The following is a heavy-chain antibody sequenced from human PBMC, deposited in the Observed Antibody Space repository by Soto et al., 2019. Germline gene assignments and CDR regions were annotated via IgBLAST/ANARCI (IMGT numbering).Heavy chain of an antibody. J-gene: IGHJ4*02. CDR1: GFTVSSYW. CDR3: AREGRGNWNKGY. Sequence: EVQLVESGGGLVQPGGSLRLSCAASGFTVSSYWMSWVRQAPGKGLEWVANIKQDGSEKYYVDSVKGRFTISRDNAKNSLYLQMNSMRVEDTAVYYCAREGRGNWNKGYWGQGTLVTVSS. D-gene: IGHD1-1*01. V-gene: IGHV3-7*01. CDR2: IKQDGSEK.